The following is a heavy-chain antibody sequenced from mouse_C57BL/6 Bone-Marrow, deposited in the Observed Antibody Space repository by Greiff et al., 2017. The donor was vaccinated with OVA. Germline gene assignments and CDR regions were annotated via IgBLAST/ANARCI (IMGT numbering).Heavy chain of an antibody. V-gene: IGHV10-1*01. Sequence: DVKLVESGGGLVQPKGSVKLSCAASGFSFNTYAMNWVRQAPGKGLEWVARIRSKSNNSATYYADSVKDRFTLSRDYSDSTLYLQMNNLKTEDTAMYYCVRHSNYFYAIDYWGQGTSVTVSS. CDR2: IRSKSNNSAT. D-gene: IGHD2-5*01. CDR3: VRHSNYFYAIDY. CDR1: GFSFNTYA. J-gene: IGHJ4*01.